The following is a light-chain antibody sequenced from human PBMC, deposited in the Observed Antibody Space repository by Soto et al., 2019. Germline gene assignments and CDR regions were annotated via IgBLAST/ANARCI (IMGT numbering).Light chain of an antibody. V-gene: IGKV4-1*01. CDR1: QSVLYSSNNKNY. CDR3: QQYYRTPPT. J-gene: IGKJ4*01. Sequence: DIVMTQSPDSLAVSLGERATINCKSSQSVLYSSNNKNYLAWYQQKPRQPPKLLVYWASTRQSGVPDRFSGSGSGRDFTLTISSLQAEDVAIYYCQQYYRTPPTFGGGTKVDIK. CDR2: WAS.